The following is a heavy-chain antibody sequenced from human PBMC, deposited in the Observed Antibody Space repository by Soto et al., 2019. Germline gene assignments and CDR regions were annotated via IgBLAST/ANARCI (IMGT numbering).Heavy chain of an antibody. CDR3: ARGSRNTWYGVDD. CDR1: GYIFTSHY. D-gene: IGHD6-13*01. CDR2: INPSGAKT. V-gene: IGHV1-46*01. J-gene: IGHJ4*01. Sequence: ASLKVSCKASGYIFTSHYIHWVRQAPGQGLQWMGLINPSGAKTSYAEKFQGRVTLTRDTTTSTVYLELNSLRSEDTAVYYCARGSRNTWYGVDDWRHVTLFTVPS.